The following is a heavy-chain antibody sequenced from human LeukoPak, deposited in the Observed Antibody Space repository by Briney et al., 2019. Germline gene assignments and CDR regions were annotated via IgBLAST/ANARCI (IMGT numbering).Heavy chain of an antibody. J-gene: IGHJ5*02. CDR1: GFTFSSYA. V-gene: IGHV3-23*01. D-gene: IGHD1-1*01. Sequence: PGGSLRLSCAASGFTFSSYAMSRVRQAPGKGLEWVSSISGGGGSTYYADSVKGRFTISRDNSKNMMYLQMDSLRAEDTAVYYCAKDGRASWFDPRGQGNLVTVSS. CDR3: AKDGRASWFDP. CDR2: ISGGGGST.